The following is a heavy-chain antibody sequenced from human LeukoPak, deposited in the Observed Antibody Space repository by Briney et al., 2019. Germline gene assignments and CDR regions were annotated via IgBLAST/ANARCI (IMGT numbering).Heavy chain of an antibody. V-gene: IGHV4-34*01. CDR1: GGSFSGYY. CDR2: INHSGST. Sequence: PSETLSLTCAVYGGSFSGYYWSWIRQPPGKGLEWIGEINHSGSTNYNPSLKSRVTTSVDTSKNQFSLKLSSVTAADTAVYYCARGRGDGLGYCSGGSCYDYFDYWGQGTLVTVSS. CDR3: ARGRGDGLGYCSGGSCYDYFDY. J-gene: IGHJ4*02. D-gene: IGHD2-15*01.